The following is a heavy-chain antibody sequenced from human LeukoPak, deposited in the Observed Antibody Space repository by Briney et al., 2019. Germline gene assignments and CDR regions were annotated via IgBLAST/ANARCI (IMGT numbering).Heavy chain of an antibody. D-gene: IGHD2-15*01. V-gene: IGHV3-23*01. CDR2: ISGSASGGST. Sequence: GGSLRLSCAASGFTFSSYAMTWVRQAPGKGLEWVSGISGSASGGSTYYADSVKGRFTISRDNSKNTLYLQMNSLRGEDTAVYYCAKGIGGSWANFDYWGQGTLVTVSS. CDR3: AKGIGGSWANFDY. CDR1: GFTFSSYA. J-gene: IGHJ4*02.